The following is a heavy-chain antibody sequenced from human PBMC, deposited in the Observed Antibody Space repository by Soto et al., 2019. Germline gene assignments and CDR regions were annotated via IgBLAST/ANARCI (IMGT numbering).Heavy chain of an antibody. V-gene: IGHV5-10-1*01. J-gene: IGHJ4*01. CDR2: IDPSDSYT. D-gene: IGHD2-21*01. Sequence: LXXSCKGXXXXFTSYWXXXXRQMPGKGLEWMGRIDPSDSYTNYSPSFQGHVTISADKSISTXYLQWSSLQSSDTAMYYCARLTTLAYCGGVCDSDDYWGXXTXVTVSS. CDR1: XXXFTSYW. CDR3: ARLTTLAYCGGVCDSDDY.